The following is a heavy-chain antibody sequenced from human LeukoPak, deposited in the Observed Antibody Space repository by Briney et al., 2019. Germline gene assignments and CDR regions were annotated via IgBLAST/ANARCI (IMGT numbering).Heavy chain of an antibody. Sequence: PSETLSLTCAVYGGSFSGYYWSWIRQPPGKGLEWIGEINHSGSTYYNPSLKSRVTISVDTSKNQFSLKLSSVTAADTAVYYCARHQPSFIAAPWGWFDPWGQGTLVTVSS. D-gene: IGHD6-13*01. V-gene: IGHV4-34*01. CDR3: ARHQPSFIAAPWGWFDP. CDR1: GGSFSGYY. CDR2: INHSGST. J-gene: IGHJ5*02.